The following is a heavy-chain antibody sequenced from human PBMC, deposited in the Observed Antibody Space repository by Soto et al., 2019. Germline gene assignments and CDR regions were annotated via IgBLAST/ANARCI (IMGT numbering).Heavy chain of an antibody. CDR1: GGTFSSYA. D-gene: IGHD2-21*02. CDR3: ALGELAYCGGDCYPCGY. V-gene: IGHV1-69*01. CDR2: IIPIFGTA. Sequence: QVQLVQSGAEVKKPGSSVKVSCKASGGTFSSYAISWVRQAPGQGLEWMGGIIPIFGTANYAQKFRGRVTITADESTSTAYMELSSLRSEDTAVYYCALGELAYCGGDCYPCGYWGQGTLVTVSS. J-gene: IGHJ4*02.